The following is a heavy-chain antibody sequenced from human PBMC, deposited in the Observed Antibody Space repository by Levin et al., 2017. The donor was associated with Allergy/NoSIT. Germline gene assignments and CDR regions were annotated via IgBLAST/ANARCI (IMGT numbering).Heavy chain of an antibody. Sequence: GESLKISCAASGFTFSSYWMHWVRQVPGKGLVWVSRIYKDGSSKIYADSVKGRFTISRDNAENTLSLQMNSLRTDDTAVDYCARERYKYGQCAFDLWSQGTMVTVSS. D-gene: IGHD5-18*01. CDR1: GFTFSSYW. V-gene: IGHV3-74*01. J-gene: IGHJ3*01. CDR2: IYKDGSSK. CDR3: ARERYKYGQCAFDL.